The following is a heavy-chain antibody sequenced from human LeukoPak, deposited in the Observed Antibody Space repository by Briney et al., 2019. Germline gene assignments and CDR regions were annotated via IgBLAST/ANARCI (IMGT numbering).Heavy chain of an antibody. Sequence: ASVKVSCKASGYTFTGYYMHWVRQAPGQGLEWMGWINPNSGGTDYAQKFQGRVTMTRDTSISTAYMELSRLRSDDTAVYYCARDETIITMIARPRWVRFDYWGQGTLVTVSS. CDR3: ARDETIITMIARPRWVRFDY. V-gene: IGHV1-2*02. J-gene: IGHJ4*02. CDR2: INPNSGGT. CDR1: GYTFTGYY. D-gene: IGHD3-22*01.